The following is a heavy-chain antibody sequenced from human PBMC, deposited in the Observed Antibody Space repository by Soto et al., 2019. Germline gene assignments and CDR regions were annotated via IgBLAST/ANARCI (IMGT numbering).Heavy chain of an antibody. Sequence: GGSLRLSCAASGFTFSSYAMSWVRQAPGKGLEWVSAISGSGSYTYYADSGKGRFTIPRDNSTNTPYLQMNGLRAEDTAVYYCAKGAGYCTSTNCYPIDYWGQGTLVTVSS. CDR3: AKGAGYCTSTNCYPIDY. CDR1: GFTFSSYA. D-gene: IGHD2-2*01. J-gene: IGHJ4*02. CDR2: ISGSGSYT. V-gene: IGHV3-23*01.